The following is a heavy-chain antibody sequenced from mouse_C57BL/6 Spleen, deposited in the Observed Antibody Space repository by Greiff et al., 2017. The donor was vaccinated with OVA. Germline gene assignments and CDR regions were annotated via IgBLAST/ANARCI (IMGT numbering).Heavy chain of an antibody. Sequence: VQLQQSGPELVKPGASVKISCKASGYTFTDYYMNWVKQSHGKSLEWIGDINPNNGGTSYNQKFKGKATLTVDKSSSTAYMELRSLTSEDSAVYYCARCDYYGSSSYYAMDYWGQGTSVTVSS. CDR1: GYTFTDYY. D-gene: IGHD1-1*01. V-gene: IGHV1-26*01. CDR3: ARCDYYGSSSYYAMDY. CDR2: INPNNGGT. J-gene: IGHJ4*01.